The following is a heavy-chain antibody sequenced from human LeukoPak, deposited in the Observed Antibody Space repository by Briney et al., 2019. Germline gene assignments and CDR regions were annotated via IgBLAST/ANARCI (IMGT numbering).Heavy chain of an antibody. Sequence: PGGSLRLSCAASGFTFSSYWMSWVRQAPGKGLEWVANIKQDGSEKYYVDSVKGRFTISRDNAKNSLYLQMNSLRAEDTAVYYCARASGGYDFWSGSLDYWGQGTLVTVSP. V-gene: IGHV3-7*01. CDR2: IKQDGSEK. J-gene: IGHJ4*02. CDR1: GFTFSSYW. D-gene: IGHD3-3*01. CDR3: ARASGGYDFWSGSLDY.